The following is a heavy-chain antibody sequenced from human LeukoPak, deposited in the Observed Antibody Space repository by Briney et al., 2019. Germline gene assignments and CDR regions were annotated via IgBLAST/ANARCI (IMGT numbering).Heavy chain of an antibody. CDR2: INPNSGGT. J-gene: IGHJ3*02. CDR3: ARVMSITMIVVVGGHAFDI. CDR1: GYTFTGYY. D-gene: IGHD3-22*01. V-gene: IGHV1-2*02. Sequence: ASVKVSCKASGYTFTGYYMHWVRQAPGQGLEWMGWINPNSGGTNYAQKFQGRVTMTRDTSISTAYMELSRLRSDDTAVYYCARVMSITMIVVVGGHAFDIWGQGTMVTVSS.